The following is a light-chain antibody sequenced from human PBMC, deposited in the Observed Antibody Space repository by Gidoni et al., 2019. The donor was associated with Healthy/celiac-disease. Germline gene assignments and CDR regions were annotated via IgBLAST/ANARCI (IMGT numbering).Light chain of an antibody. V-gene: IGKV3-11*01. J-gene: IGKJ4*01. CDR3: QQRSNWLF. CDR1: QSVSSY. Sequence: EIVLTQSPATLSLSPGERATLSFRASQSVSSYLAWYQQKPGQAPRLLIYDASNRATGIPARFSGSGSGTDFTLTISSLEPEDFAVYYCQQRSNWLFFGGGTKVEIK. CDR2: DAS.